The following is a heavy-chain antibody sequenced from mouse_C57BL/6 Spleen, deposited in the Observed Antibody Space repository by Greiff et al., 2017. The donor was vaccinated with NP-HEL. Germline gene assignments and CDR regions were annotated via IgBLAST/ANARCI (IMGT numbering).Heavy chain of an antibody. CDR3: ARETTMVTTRDYWYFDV. D-gene: IGHD2-2*01. V-gene: IGHV1-9*01. CDR1: GYTFTGYW. CDR2: ILPGSGST. J-gene: IGHJ1*03. Sequence: QVQLKQSGAELMKPGASVKLSCKATGYTFTGYWIEWVKQRPGHGLEWIGEILPGSGSTNYNEKFKGKATFTADTSSNTAYMQLSSLTTEDSAIYYCARETTMVTTRDYWYFDVWGTGTTVTVSS.